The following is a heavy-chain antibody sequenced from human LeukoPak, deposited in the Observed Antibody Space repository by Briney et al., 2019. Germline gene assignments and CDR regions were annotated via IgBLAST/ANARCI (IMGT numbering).Heavy chain of an antibody. D-gene: IGHD4-17*01. CDR2: IYYSGST. CDR3: ARAYGDYEKFYYYYYMDV. CDR1: GGSISSGSYY. Sequence: SETLSLTCTVSGGSISSGSYYWSWIRQPPGKGLEWIGYIYYSGSTNYNPSLKSRVTISVDTSKNQFSLKLSSVTAADTAVYYCARAYGDYEKFYYYYYMDVWGKGTTVTISS. V-gene: IGHV4-61*01. J-gene: IGHJ6*03.